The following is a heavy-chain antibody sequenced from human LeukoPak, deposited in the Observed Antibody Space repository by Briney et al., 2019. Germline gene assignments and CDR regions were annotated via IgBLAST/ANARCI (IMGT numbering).Heavy chain of an antibody. J-gene: IGHJ4*02. D-gene: IGHD3-22*01. CDR3: ARGNYDSSGRLSAYRN. CDR2: INTDGSTT. V-gene: IGHV3-74*01. CDR1: GFTFSSYW. Sequence: PGGSLRLSCTVSGFTFSSYWMHWVRQAPGMGLVWVSRINTDGSTTSYADSVKGRFTISRDNSKNTLYPQMNSLRAEDTAVYYCARGNYDSSGRLSAYRNWGQGTLVTVSS.